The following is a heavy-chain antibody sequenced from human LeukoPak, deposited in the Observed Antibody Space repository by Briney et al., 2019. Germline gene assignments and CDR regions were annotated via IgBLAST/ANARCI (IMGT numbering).Heavy chain of an antibody. Sequence: ASGKAFCKASGYTFTRYGISWVRQAAGQGLRGMGWMGADNGNTNYAQKIPGRVSMTTDTSTSTAYMELRSMRSDDTAVYCCARESVDSSGYYLSDAFDIWGQGTMVAVSS. CDR3: ARESVDSSGYYLSDAFDI. V-gene: IGHV1-18*01. J-gene: IGHJ3*02. CDR2: MGADNGNT. CDR1: GYTFTRYG. D-gene: IGHD3-22*01.